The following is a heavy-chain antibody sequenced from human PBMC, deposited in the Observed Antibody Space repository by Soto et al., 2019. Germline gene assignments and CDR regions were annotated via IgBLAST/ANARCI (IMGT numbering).Heavy chain of an antibody. CDR1: GFTFSNYA. CDR3: ASPAIPDHSAFDI. D-gene: IGHD2-2*01. CDR2: ISSDGSKK. V-gene: IGHV3-30-3*01. Sequence: QVQLVESGGGVVQPGRSLRLSCAASGFTFSNYAMHWVRQAPGKGLEWVAVISSDGSKKYYADSVKGRFTISRDNSKNTLYLQLHSLRSADTAVFYCASPAIPDHSAFDIWGQGTMVTVSS. J-gene: IGHJ3*02.